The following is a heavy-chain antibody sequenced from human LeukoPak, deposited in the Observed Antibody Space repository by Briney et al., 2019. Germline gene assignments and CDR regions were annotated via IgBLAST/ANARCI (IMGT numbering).Heavy chain of an antibody. V-gene: IGHV3-33*01. J-gene: IGHJ4*02. CDR3: AREGIGIGAACDF. D-gene: IGHD6-25*01. CDR1: GFTFSNYG. Sequence: SGGSLRLSCATSGFTFSNYGMHWVRQAPGKGLEWVAIIWYDGSNDFYAESVKGRFTISRDNSKNKIYLQMNSLRVEDTAVYFCAREGIGIGAACDFWGQGTLVAVSS. CDR2: IWYDGSND.